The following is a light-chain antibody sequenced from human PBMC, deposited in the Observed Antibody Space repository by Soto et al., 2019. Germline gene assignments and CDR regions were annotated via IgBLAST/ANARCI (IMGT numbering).Light chain of an antibody. CDR2: AAS. Sequence: AIQVTQSPSSLSASVGDRLTITSRTSQGIRSALGWYQQKPGKVPNLLIYAASTLQSGVASRFSGSGSGRDFTLTISSLQPEDFATYYCLLDYAYFWAFGQGTKVDIK. CDR3: LLDYAYFWA. V-gene: IGKV1-6*01. CDR1: QGIRSA. J-gene: IGKJ1*01.